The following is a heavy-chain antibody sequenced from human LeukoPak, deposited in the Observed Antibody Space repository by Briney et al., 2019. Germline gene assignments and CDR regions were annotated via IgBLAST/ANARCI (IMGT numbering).Heavy chain of an antibody. D-gene: IGHD2-15*01. J-gene: IGHJ3*02. CDR3: ARESGTSWVVVGAFDI. CDR1: GFTFSTYS. CDR2: ITSSSDTI. Sequence: GGSLRLSCAASGFTFSTYSMNWVHQAPGKGLEWVSYITSSSDTIYYADSVKGRFTISRDNAKNSLYLQVNSLRDEDTAVYYCARESGTSWVVVGAFDIWGQGTMVTVSS. V-gene: IGHV3-48*02.